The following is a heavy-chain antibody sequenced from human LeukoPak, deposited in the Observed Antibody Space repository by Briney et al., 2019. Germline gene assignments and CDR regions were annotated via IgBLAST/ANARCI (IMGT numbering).Heavy chain of an antibody. CDR1: GFTFSSYG. CDR2: IRGSGGNT. J-gene: IGHJ4*02. D-gene: IGHD3-10*01. CDR3: AKAVGVIYMGIDY. V-gene: IGHV3-23*01. Sequence: GGFLRLSCAASGFTFSSYGMSWVRQAPGRGLEWVSSIRGSGGNTYYADSAKGRFTISRDDSKNTLYLQMSSLRAEDTAIYYCAKAVGVIYMGIDYWGQGTLVTVSS.